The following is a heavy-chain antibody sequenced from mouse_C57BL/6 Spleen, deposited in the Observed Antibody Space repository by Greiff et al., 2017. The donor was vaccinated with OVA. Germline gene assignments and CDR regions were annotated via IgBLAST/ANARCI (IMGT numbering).Heavy chain of an antibody. CDR3: ARNGYGSSYGAY. V-gene: IGHV1-50*01. CDR2: IDPSDSYT. J-gene: IGHJ3*01. D-gene: IGHD1-1*01. CDR1: GYTFTSYW. Sequence: QVQLQQSGAELVKPGASVKLSCKASGYTFTSYWMQWVKQRPGQGLEWIGEIDPSDSYTNYNQKFKGKATLTVDTASSTAYMQLSSLTSEDSAVYYCARNGYGSSYGAYWGQGTLVTVSA.